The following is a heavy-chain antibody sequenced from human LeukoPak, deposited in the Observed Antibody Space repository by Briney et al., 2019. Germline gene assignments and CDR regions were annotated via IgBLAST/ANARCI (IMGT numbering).Heavy chain of an antibody. J-gene: IGHJ6*02. V-gene: IGHV3-30-3*01. CDR2: ISYDGSNK. CDR1: GFTFSSYA. CDR3: ARDIWSGYYPRVYYYGMDV. Sequence: QPGGSLRLSCAASGFTFSSYAMHWVRQAPGKGLEWVAVISYDGSNKYYADSVKGRFTISRDNSKNTLYLQMNSLRAEDTAVYYCARDIWSGYYPRVYYYGMDVWGQGTTVTVSS. D-gene: IGHD3-3*01.